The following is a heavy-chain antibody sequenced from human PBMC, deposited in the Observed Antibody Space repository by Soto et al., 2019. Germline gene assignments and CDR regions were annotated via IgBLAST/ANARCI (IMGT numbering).Heavy chain of an antibody. CDR1: GGSFSGYY. Sequence: SETLSLTCAVYGGSFSGYYWSWIRQPPGKGLEWIGSILYSGSTNYNPSLKSRVTLSVETSKNQFSLKMSSVTAADTALYYCARLGSSGWYQGSYFDYWGQGTLVTVSS. J-gene: IGHJ4*02. V-gene: IGHV4-34*12. D-gene: IGHD6-19*01. CDR2: ILYSGST. CDR3: ARLGSSGWYQGSYFDY.